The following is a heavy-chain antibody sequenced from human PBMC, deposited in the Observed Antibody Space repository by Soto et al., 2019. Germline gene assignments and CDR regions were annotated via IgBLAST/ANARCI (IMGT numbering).Heavy chain of an antibody. CDR3: ARDRGGLAYCGGDCYSFAFDI. V-gene: IGHV4-4*02. CDR1: GGSISSSNW. Sequence: QVQLQESGPGLVKPSGTLSLTCAVSGGSISSSNWWSWVRQPPGKGLEWIGEIYHSGSTNYNPSLKSRVTISVDTSKNQFSLKLSSVTAADTAVYYCARDRGGLAYCGGDCYSFAFDIWGQGTMVTVSS. D-gene: IGHD2-21*02. CDR2: IYHSGST. J-gene: IGHJ3*02.